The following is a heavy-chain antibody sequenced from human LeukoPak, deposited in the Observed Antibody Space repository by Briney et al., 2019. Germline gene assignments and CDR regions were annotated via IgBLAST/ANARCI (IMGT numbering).Heavy chain of an antibody. D-gene: IGHD3/OR15-3a*01. J-gene: IGHJ4*02. CDR3: ARGGVDSYYFDY. Sequence: GSLRLSCAASGFTFSSYGMHWVRQAPGKGLEWVSSISSSSSYIYYADSVKGRFTISRDNAKNSLYLQMNSLRAEDTAVYYCARGGVDSYYFDYWGQGTLVTVSS. V-gene: IGHV3-21*01. CDR2: ISSSSSYI. CDR1: GFTFSSYG.